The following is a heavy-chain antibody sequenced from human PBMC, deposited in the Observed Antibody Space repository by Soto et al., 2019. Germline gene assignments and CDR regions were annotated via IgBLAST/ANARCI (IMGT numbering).Heavy chain of an antibody. V-gene: IGHV1-18*01. J-gene: IGHJ5*02. D-gene: IGHD3-3*01. Sequence: EASVKVSCKASGYTFTSYGISWVRQAPGQGLEWMGWISAYNGNTNYAQKLQGRVTMTTDTSTSTAYMELRSLRSDDTAVYYCARVLDYDFWSASERYWFDPWGQGTLVTVSS. CDR2: ISAYNGNT. CDR1: GYTFTSYG. CDR3: ARVLDYDFWSASERYWFDP.